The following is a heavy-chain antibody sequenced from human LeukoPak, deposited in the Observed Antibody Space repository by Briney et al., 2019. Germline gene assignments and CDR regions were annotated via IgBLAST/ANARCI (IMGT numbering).Heavy chain of an antibody. V-gene: IGHV3-74*01. J-gene: IGHJ5*01. D-gene: IGHD3-9*01. CDR1: GFTFSNYY. CDR2: IKGDGSHT. Sequence: GGSLRLSCAASGFTFSNYYMSWVRQAPGKGLVWVSRIKGDGSHTIYADSVKGRFTISRDNAKNTLYLQMKSLRAEDTAVYYCVRDWDHFDFDSWGLGTLVTVSS. CDR3: VRDWDHFDFDS.